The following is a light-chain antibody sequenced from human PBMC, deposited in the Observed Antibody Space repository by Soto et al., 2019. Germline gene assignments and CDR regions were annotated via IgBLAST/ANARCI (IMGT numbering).Light chain of an antibody. V-gene: IGLV2-14*01. CDR2: NVR. CDR3: SSYTNSGTVL. Sequence: QSALTQPASVSGSPGQSITISCTGTSSDVGGYDYVSWYQQYAGKAPKLTIYNVRNRPSGVSNRFSGSKSGNTASLTISGLQPEDEDDYFCSSYTNSGTVLFGGGTKLTV. CDR1: SSDVGGYDY. J-gene: IGLJ2*01.